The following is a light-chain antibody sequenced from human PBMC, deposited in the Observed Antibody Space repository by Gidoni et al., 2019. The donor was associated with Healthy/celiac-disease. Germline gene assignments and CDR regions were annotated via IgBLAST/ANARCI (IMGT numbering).Light chain of an antibody. V-gene: IGKV2D-29*01. J-gene: IGKJ1*01. CDR2: EVS. Sequence: DIVMTQTSLSLSVTPGQPASIPCKSSQSLLHSDGKTYMYRYLQKPGWTPLRLLYEVSNRFSGVPDRGSGSGSGANFTLKISRVEAEDVGVYYCRQRIQRPPTFGQGTKVEIK. CDR3: RQRIQRPPT. CDR1: QSLLHSDGKTY.